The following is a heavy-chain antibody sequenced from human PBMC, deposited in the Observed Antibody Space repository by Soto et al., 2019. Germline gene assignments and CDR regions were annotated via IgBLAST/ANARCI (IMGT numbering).Heavy chain of an antibody. CDR3: ARVRRQKRDLAYCGGDCYSPFDY. CDR2: IIPIFGPA. CDR1: GGTFSSYA. D-gene: IGHD2-21*02. Sequence: QVQLVQSGAEVKKPGSSVKVSCKASGGTFSSYAISWVRQAPGQGLEWMGGIIPIFGPANYAQKFQGRVTMTADESTSTAYMELSSQRSEDTAVYYCARVRRQKRDLAYCGGDCYSPFDYWGQGTLVTVSS. V-gene: IGHV1-69*12. J-gene: IGHJ4*02.